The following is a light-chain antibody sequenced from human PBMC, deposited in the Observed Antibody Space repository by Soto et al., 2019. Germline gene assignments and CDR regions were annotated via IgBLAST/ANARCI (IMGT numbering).Light chain of an antibody. CDR2: SAS. V-gene: IGKV3-15*01. J-gene: IGKJ3*01. CDR3: QQLNNFVFT. Sequence: EVVMTQSPATLSVSPGDRATLSCRASQSVDTNVVWYQQKPGQPPRLLVHSASIRATGVPARFTGIGSGTDFTLTISGLQSDDFAIYYCQQLNNFVFTFGPGTKVDIK. CDR1: QSVDTN.